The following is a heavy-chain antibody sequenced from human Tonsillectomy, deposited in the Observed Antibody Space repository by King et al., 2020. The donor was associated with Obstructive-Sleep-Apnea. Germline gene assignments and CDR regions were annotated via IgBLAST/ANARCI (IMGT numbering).Heavy chain of an antibody. V-gene: IGHV1-2*02. CDR3: ATVAVSTATFYFDY. J-gene: IGHJ4*02. CDR2: INPNSGGT. CDR1: GYTFTGYY. D-gene: IGHD4-11*01. Sequence: VQLVESGAEVRKPGASVKVSCRASGYTFTGYYIHWVRQAPGQGLECMGGINPNSGGTNYAQTFQGRVTMTMDTSISTVYMEVSRLISDDTAVYYCATVAVSTATFYFDYWGQGTLVTVSS.